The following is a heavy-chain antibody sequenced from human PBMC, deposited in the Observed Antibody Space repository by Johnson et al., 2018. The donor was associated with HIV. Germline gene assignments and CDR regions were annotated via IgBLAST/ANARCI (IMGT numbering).Heavy chain of an antibody. J-gene: IGHJ3*02. CDR2: IYSGGST. Sequence: AQLVESGGGLIQPGGSLRLSCAASGFTVSSNYMSWVRQAPGTGLEWVSVIYSGGSTYYADSVSGRFTISRDNSNNTMYLQMNSLRAEDTAVYYCARGGGTMDDAFDIWGQGTMVTVSS. CDR1: GFTVSSNY. CDR3: ARGGGTMDDAFDI. V-gene: IGHV3-53*01. D-gene: IGHD3-10*01.